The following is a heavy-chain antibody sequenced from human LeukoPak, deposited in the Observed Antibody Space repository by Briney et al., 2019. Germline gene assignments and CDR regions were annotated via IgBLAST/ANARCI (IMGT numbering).Heavy chain of an antibody. Sequence: SETLSLTCTVSGGSITIYYWSWIRQPAGKGLEWIGRIYTSGSTNYNPSLKSRVTMSVDTSKNQFSLKLSSVTAADTAVYYCARVYSSSWYYFDYWGQGTLVTVSS. J-gene: IGHJ4*02. CDR2: IYTSGST. CDR3: ARVYSSSWYYFDY. V-gene: IGHV4-4*07. D-gene: IGHD6-13*01. CDR1: GGSITIYY.